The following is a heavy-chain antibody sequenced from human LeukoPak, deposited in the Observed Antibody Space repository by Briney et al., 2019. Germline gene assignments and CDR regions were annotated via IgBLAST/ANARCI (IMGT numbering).Heavy chain of an antibody. CDR3: ARGGNYYDSSGYSLGY. CDR2: IYYSGST. J-gene: IGHJ4*02. D-gene: IGHD3-22*01. V-gene: IGHV4-59*01. CDR1: GVSISSYY. Sequence: SETLSLTCTVSGVSISSYYWSWIRQPPGKGLEWIGYIYYSGSTNYNPSLKSRVTISVDTSKNQFSLKLSSVTAADTAVYYCARGGNYYDSSGYSLGYWGQGTLVTVSS.